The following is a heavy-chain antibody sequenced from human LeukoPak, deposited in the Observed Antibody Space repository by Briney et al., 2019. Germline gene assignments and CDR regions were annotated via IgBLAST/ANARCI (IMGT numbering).Heavy chain of an antibody. CDR2: IFPDDSDT. V-gene: IGHV5-51*01. Sequence: GESLKISCKGSGYNFTNYWIGWVRQMPGKGLEWMGIIFPDDSDTRYSPSFQGQVTISADKSISTAYLQWSSLKASDTAMYYCARNSAEFGVVIGADYWGQGTLVTVSS. CDR3: ARNSAEFGVVIGADY. D-gene: IGHD3-3*01. J-gene: IGHJ4*02. CDR1: GYNFTNYW.